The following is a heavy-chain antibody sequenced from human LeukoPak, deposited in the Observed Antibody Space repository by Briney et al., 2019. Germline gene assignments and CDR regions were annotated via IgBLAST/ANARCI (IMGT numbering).Heavy chain of an antibody. D-gene: IGHD2-8*02. Sequence: GGSLRLSCAASGFTFSNNWMGWVRQAPGKGLECVANIKKDGSEKYYINSVKGRFTISRDNAKNSLYLQMNSLRAEDTALYYCVKDAGTAWGQGTLVTVSS. V-gene: IGHV3-7*01. CDR3: VKDAGTA. CDR1: GFTFSNNW. CDR2: IKKDGSEK. J-gene: IGHJ5*02.